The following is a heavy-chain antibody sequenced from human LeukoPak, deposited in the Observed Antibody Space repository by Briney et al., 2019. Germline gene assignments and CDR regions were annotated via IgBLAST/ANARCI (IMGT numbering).Heavy chain of an antibody. CDR1: GGPFSGYY. CDR3: ARHDRLVVPAAISGGFFP. J-gene: IGHJ5*02. V-gene: IGHV4-34*01. Sequence: ETLSLTCAVYGGPFSGYYWSWIRQPPGKGLEWIGEINHSGSTNYNASLKSRVTISVDTSKNQFSLKLSSVTAADTAVYYCARHDRLVVPAAISGGFFPWGQGTLVTVSS. D-gene: IGHD2-2*01. CDR2: INHSGST.